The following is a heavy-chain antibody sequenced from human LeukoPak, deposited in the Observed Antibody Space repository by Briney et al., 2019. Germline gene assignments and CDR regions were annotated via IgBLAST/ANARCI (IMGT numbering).Heavy chain of an antibody. J-gene: IGHJ5*02. CDR1: GGSITDYY. Sequence: SETLSLTCTVSGGSITDYYWSWIRQPPGKGLEWIGFIYYNGRTDYNPSLTSRVTMSVDMSKNQFSLKLKSVTAADTAVYFCAREGHYGSGTSPWGQGTLVTVSS. D-gene: IGHD3-10*01. V-gene: IGHV4-59*01. CDR3: AREGHYGSGTSP. CDR2: IYYNGRT.